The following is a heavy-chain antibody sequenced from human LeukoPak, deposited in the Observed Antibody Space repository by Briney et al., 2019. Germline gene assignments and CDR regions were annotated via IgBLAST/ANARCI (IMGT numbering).Heavy chain of an antibody. J-gene: IGHJ5*02. CDR2: INPNSGGT. D-gene: IGHD3-22*01. CDR1: GYTFTGYY. CDR3: ARDQNYYDSSGYRFDP. V-gene: IGHV1-2*02. Sequence: ASVKVSCKASGYTFTGYYMHWVRQAPGQGLEWMGWINPNSGGTNYAQKFQGRVTMTRDMSTSTVYMELSSLRSEDTAVYYCARDQNYYDSSGYRFDPWGQGTLVTVSS.